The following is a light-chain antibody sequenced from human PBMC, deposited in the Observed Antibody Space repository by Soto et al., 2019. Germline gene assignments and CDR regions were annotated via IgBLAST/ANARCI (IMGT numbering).Light chain of an antibody. CDR3: CSYAGSSTGV. Sequence: QSVLTQPASVSGSPGQSITISCTGTSSDVGSYNLVSWYQQHPGKAPKLMIYEGSKRPSGGSNRFSGSKSGNTASLTISGLQAEDEADYYCCSYAGSSTGVFGGGTQLTVL. V-gene: IGLV2-23*01. CDR2: EGS. CDR1: SSDVGSYNL. J-gene: IGLJ2*01.